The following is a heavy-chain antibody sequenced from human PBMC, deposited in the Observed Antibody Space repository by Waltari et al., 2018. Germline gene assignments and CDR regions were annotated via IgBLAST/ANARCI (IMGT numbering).Heavy chain of an antibody. J-gene: IGHJ5*02. Sequence: QVQLQQWGAGLFKPSETLSVSCAVYGGSFGGYYWSWNRQSPGKGLQWIGEMNPDGTTNYTPSLKSRFIMSLDKSRNQFSLKLTSVTAADTAVYYCARGPKSIMTANRGGWFDPWGQGTLVTVSS. CDR1: GGSFGGYY. CDR3: ARGPKSIMTANRGGWFDP. CDR2: MNPDGTT. D-gene: IGHD2-21*02. V-gene: IGHV4-34*02.